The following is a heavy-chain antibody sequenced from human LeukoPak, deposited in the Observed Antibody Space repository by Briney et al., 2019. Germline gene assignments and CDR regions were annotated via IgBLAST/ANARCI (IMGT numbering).Heavy chain of an antibody. J-gene: IGHJ4*02. CDR1: GFTFGGYS. Sequence: GGSLRLSCAASGFTFGGYSMSWVRQAPGKGLEWVSNIQHDLSDLFYVHSLKCQFTISKDNAETSMYLQMNSLSAGDTAVYYCGRFISGAIDYWGQGTLVTVSS. CDR2: IQHDLSDL. D-gene: IGHD2-15*01. V-gene: IGHV3-7*01. CDR3: GRFISGAIDY.